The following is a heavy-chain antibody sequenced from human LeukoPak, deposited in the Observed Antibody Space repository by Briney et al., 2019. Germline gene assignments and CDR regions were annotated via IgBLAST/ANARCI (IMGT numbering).Heavy chain of an antibody. D-gene: IGHD2-2*01. CDR2: IYYTGST. CDR3: ARVVVVPAAMWSAHQGEAALPYYFDY. Sequence: PSETLSLTCTVSGDSISSHYWSWIRQPPGKGLEWIGYIYYTGSTNYNPSLKSRVTISMDTSKNHFSLKLSSVTAADTAVYYCARVVVVPAAMWSAHQGEAALPYYFDYWGQGTLVTVSS. V-gene: IGHV4-59*11. CDR1: GDSISSHY. J-gene: IGHJ4*02.